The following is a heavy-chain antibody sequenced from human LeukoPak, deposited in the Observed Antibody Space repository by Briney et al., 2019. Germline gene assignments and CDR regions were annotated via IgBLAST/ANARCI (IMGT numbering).Heavy chain of an antibody. J-gene: IGHJ3*02. CDR3: ARDGSAGELPHDAFDI. D-gene: IGHD1-26*01. Sequence: SQTLSLTCAISGDSVSSNSAAWNWIRQSPSRGLELLGRTYYRSKWYNDYAVSVKSRITINPDTSRTQFSLQVNSVTPEDTAVYYCARDGSAGELPHDAFDIWGQGTMVTVSS. CDR1: GDSVSSNSAA. V-gene: IGHV6-1*01. CDR2: TYYRSKWYN.